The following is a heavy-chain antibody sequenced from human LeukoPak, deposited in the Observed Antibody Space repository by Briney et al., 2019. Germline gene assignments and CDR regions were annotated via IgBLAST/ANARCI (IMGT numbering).Heavy chain of an antibody. D-gene: IGHD3-10*01. CDR3: ARGQFIYGTYNWFDP. CDR1: GGSISSYY. CDR2: IYTSGST. Sequence: SETLSLTCTVSGGSISSYYWSWIRQPAGKGLEWIGRIYTSGSTNYNPSLKSRVTMSVDTSKNQFTLKLSSVTAADTAAYYCARGQFIYGTYNWFDPWGQGTLVTVSS. V-gene: IGHV4-4*07. J-gene: IGHJ5*02.